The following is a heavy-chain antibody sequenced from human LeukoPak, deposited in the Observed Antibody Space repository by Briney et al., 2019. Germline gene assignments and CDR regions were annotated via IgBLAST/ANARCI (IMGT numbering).Heavy chain of an antibody. D-gene: IGHD5-18*01. Sequence: ASVKVSCKASGYTFTSYYMHWVRQAPGQGLEWMGIINPSGGSTSYAQKFQGRVTMTRDTSASTVYMELSSLRSEDTAVYYCAGGDTAMEFDYWGQGTLVTVSS. J-gene: IGHJ4*02. CDR3: AGGDTAMEFDY. V-gene: IGHV1-46*01. CDR1: GYTFTSYY. CDR2: INPSGGST.